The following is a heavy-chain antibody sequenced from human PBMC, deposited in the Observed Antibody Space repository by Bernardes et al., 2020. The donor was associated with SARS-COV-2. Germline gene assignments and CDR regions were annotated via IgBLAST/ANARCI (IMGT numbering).Heavy chain of an antibody. J-gene: IGHJ4*02. CDR3: TTVRSYASGY. D-gene: IGHD3-16*01. CDR1: GFTFTNAW. Sequence: GGSLRLSCATSGFTFTNAWMYWVRQAPGKGLEWVGRIKSKTDGGTTDYAAPVKGRFTISRDDSKSTLFLQMISLKTEDTAVYYCTTVRSYASGYWGQGTLVTVSS. CDR2: IKSKTDGGTT. V-gene: IGHV3-15*07.